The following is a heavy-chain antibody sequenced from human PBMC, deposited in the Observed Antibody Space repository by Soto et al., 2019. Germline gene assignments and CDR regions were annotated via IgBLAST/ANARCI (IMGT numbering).Heavy chain of an antibody. CDR3: ARASSSSSPADY. CDR1: GESISSGGYY. V-gene: IGHV4-31*03. CDR2: IYDSESA. J-gene: IGHJ4*02. Sequence: QVQLQESGPGLVKASQTLSLICSVSGESISSGGYYWSWIRHHPGKGLEWIGYIYDSESAYYNPSLKSRVTISMDTSKNDFAMKLSSVTAADTAVYYCARASSSSSPADYWGQGTLITVSS. D-gene: IGHD6-6*01.